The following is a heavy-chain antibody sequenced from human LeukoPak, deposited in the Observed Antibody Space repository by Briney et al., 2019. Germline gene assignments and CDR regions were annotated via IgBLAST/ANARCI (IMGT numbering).Heavy chain of an antibody. J-gene: IGHJ4*02. CDR1: GYRFTNYW. CDR2: IDPSDSYT. Sequence: GESLRISCKGSGYRFTNYWISWVRQMPGKGLERMGRIDPSDSYTNYSPSFQGHVTISADKSISTAYLQWSSLKASDTAMYYCARHDDSAMITPYHYWGQGTLVTVSS. V-gene: IGHV5-10-1*01. CDR3: ARHDDSAMITPYHY. D-gene: IGHD5-18*01.